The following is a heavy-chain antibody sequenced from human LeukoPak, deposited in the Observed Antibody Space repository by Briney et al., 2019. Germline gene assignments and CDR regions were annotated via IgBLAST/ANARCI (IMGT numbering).Heavy chain of an antibody. V-gene: IGHV4-59*01. D-gene: IGHD2-15*01. J-gene: IGHJ3*02. CDR2: IYYSGST. CDR1: VGSISNYY. Sequence: SETLSLTCTVSVGSISNYYWSWIRQPPGRGREGVGYIYYSGSTNYNPSLTSRVTISVDTSKNQFSLKLTSLTAADTAVYYCARDLGVVPFDIWGQGTMVTASS. CDR3: ARDLGVVPFDI.